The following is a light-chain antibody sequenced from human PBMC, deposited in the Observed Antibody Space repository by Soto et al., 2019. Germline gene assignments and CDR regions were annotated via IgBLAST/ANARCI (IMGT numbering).Light chain of an antibody. J-gene: IGKJ1*01. CDR2: AAS. Sequence: DIQMTQSPSSLSASVGDRVTITCRASQDISSYVAWYQQKPGKVPKLLIYAASTLQSGVPSRFSGSGSGADFTLTISSLQPEDAATYYCQQSYSTPPWTFGQGTKVDIK. V-gene: IGKV1-27*01. CDR3: QQSYSTPPWT. CDR1: QDISSY.